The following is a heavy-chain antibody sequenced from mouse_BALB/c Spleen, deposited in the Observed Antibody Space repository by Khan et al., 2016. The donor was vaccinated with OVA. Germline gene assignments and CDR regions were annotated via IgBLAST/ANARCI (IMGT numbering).Heavy chain of an antibody. J-gene: IGHJ3*01. V-gene: IGHV5-6*01. D-gene: IGHD4-1*01. Sequence: EVELVESGGDLVKPGGSLKLSCAASGFTFSAYSMSWVRQPPDKRLVWVATFISGADYTYYPDGVKGRFSISRDNAKNPLYLQMSSLKSEDTAIYYCASHLTGSVAYWGQGTLVTVSA. CDR1: GFTFSAYS. CDR3: ASHLTGSVAY. CDR2: FISGADYT.